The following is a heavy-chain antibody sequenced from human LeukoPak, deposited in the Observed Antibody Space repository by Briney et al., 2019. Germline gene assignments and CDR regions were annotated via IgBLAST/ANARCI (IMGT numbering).Heavy chain of an antibody. V-gene: IGHV3-23*01. CDR2: VSGGGGST. Sequence: GGSLRLSCAASGFPFSSYAMSWVRQAPGEGLEWVSVVSGGGGSTYYADSVKGRFTISRDNSKNTLYLQMNSLRAEDTAEYYCAREYYGSGSYYNVGYWGQGTLVTVSS. CDR1: GFPFSSYA. J-gene: IGHJ4*02. D-gene: IGHD3-10*01. CDR3: AREYYGSGSYYNVGY.